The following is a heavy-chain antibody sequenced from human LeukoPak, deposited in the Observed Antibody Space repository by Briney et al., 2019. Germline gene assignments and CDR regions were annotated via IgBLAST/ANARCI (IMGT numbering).Heavy chain of an antibody. V-gene: IGHV1-46*01. Sequence: ASVKVSCKASGYTFTSYYMHWVRQAPGQGLEWMGIINPSGGSTSYAQKFQGRVTMTEDTSTDTAYMELSSLRSEDTAMYYCAREGEYYAESGNLIDAADVWGQGTMVIVSA. CDR2: INPSGGST. CDR3: AREGEYYAESGNLIDAADV. J-gene: IGHJ3*01. CDR1: GYTFTSYY. D-gene: IGHD3-10*01.